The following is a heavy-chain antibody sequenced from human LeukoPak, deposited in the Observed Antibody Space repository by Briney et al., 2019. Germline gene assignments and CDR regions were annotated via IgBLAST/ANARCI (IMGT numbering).Heavy chain of an antibody. J-gene: IGHJ3*02. CDR3: ARDEVGSSSAFDI. CDR2: IIPIFGTA. D-gene: IGHD6-13*01. V-gene: IGHV1-69*05. Sequence: SSVKVSCKASGGTFSSYAISWVRQAPGQGLEWMGRIIPIFGTANYAQKFQGRVTITTDESTSTAYMELSSLRSEDTAVDYCARDEVGSSSAFDIWGQGTMVTVSS. CDR1: GGTFSSYA.